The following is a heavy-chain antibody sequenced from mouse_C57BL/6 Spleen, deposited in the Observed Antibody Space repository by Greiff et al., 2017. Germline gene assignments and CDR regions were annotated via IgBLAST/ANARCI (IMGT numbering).Heavy chain of an antibody. CDR3: ARGEVTKVLDD. CDR1: GYAFSSYW. V-gene: IGHV1-80*01. Sequence: VQLQESGAELVKPGASVKLSCKASGYAFSSYWMNWVKQRPGKGLEWIGQIYPGDGDTNYNGKFKGKATLTADKSSSTAYMQLSSLTSEDSAVYFCARGEVTKVLDDWGQGTTRTVSS. D-gene: IGHD2-2*01. J-gene: IGHJ2*01. CDR2: IYPGDGDT.